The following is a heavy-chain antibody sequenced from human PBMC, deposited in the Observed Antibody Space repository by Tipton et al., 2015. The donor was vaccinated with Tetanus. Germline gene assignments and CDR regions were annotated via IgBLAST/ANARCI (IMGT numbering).Heavy chain of an antibody. V-gene: IGHV4-39*01. J-gene: IGHJ6*02. Sequence: TLSLTCSVSGGPIRDSDYYWGWVRLPPGKGLEWIAGIYYSGNSYYNPTFQSRVTISVDTSRNQFSLRLSSVTAADTAVYYCARHKDYYFYVMDVWGQGTTVTVSS. CDR3: ARHKDYYFYVMDV. CDR2: IYYSGNS. CDR1: GGPIRDSDYY.